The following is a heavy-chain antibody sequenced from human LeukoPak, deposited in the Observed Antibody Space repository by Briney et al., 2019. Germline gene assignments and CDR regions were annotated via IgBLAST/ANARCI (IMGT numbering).Heavy chain of an antibody. V-gene: IGHV4-4*02. J-gene: IGHJ3*02. CDR3: ARDSSIVGTTGAFDI. CDR2: IYHSGST. D-gene: IGHD1-26*01. Sequence: SGTLSLTCTVSGGSISTNMWWSWVRQTPGTGLEWSGEIYHSGSTNYNPSLKSRVTISLDKSKNQFSLKLSSVTAADTAVYYCARDSSIVGTTGAFDIWGQGTMVTVSS. CDR1: GGSISTNMW.